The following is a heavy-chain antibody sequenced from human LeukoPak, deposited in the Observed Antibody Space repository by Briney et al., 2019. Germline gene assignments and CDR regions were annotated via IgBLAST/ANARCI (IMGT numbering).Heavy chain of an antibody. J-gene: IGHJ5*01. V-gene: IGHV3-21*06. CDR2: MGSSGSHI. D-gene: IGHD2-8*01. CDR1: GFNFAIYS. CDR3: AKTGGYCTTNCRGMGNRFES. Sequence: GGSLRLSCAAFGFNFAIYSMSWVRQAPGKGLEWVASMGSSGSHIYYADSVKGRFTISRDNAQNSLYLQLNSLGAEDTAVYFCAKTGGYCTTNCRGMGNRFESWGQGALVAVSS.